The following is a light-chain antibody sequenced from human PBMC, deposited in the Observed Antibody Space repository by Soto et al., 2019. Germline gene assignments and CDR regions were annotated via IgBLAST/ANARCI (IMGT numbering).Light chain of an antibody. Sequence: DIQMTQSPSTLSASVGDRVTITCRASQSISSWLAWYQQKPGKATKLLIYDASSLESGVPSRFSGSGSGTEFTLTISSLQPDDFATYYYQQYNSYYTFGQGTKLEIK. V-gene: IGKV1-5*01. CDR3: QQYNSYYT. CDR2: DAS. J-gene: IGKJ2*01. CDR1: QSISSW.